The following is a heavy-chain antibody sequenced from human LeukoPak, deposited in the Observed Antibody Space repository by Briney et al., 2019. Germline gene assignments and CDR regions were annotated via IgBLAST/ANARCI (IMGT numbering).Heavy chain of an antibody. CDR3: ARVGFDDSSGSYWYFDL. V-gene: IGHV4-59*01. Sequence: PSETLSLTCTVSGGSISSYSWSWIRQPPGKGLEWIGYIYSSGRTNYNPSLKSRVTISVDTSKNQFSLKLSSVTAADTAVYYCARVGFDDSSGSYWYFDLWGRGTLVTVSS. CDR2: IYSSGRT. CDR1: GGSISSYS. J-gene: IGHJ2*01. D-gene: IGHD3-22*01.